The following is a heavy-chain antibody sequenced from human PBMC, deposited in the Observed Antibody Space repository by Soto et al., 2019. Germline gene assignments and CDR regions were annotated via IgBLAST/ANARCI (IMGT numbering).Heavy chain of an antibody. Sequence: GGSLRLSCAASGFTFLIYEMNWVRQAPGKGLEWVSFVSSSGSAVYYADSVKGRFTISRANAKKSLYLQMNNLRAEDTAVYYCASALEDGYNYFEYWGQGALVTVSS. J-gene: IGHJ4*02. D-gene: IGHD5-12*01. V-gene: IGHV3-48*03. CDR1: GFTFLIYE. CDR2: VSSSGSAV. CDR3: ASALEDGYNYFEY.